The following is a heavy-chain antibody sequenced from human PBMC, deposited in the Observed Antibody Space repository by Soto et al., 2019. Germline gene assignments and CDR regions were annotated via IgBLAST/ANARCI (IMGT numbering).Heavy chain of an antibody. D-gene: IGHD3-22*01. CDR1: GGTFSSYA. V-gene: IGHV1-69*12. CDR3: ARDYYDSSGYYYSWFDP. Sequence: QVQLVQSGAEVKKPGSSVKVSCKASGGTFSSYAISWVRQAPGQGLEWMGGIIPIFGIANYAQKFQGRVTITADESTSTAYMELSSLRSEDTAVYYCARDYYDSSGYYYSWFDPWGQGTLVTVSS. CDR2: IIPIFGIA. J-gene: IGHJ5*02.